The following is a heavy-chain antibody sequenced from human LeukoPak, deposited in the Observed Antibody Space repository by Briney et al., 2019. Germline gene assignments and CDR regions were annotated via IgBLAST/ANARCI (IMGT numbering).Heavy chain of an antibody. Sequence: KTSETLSLTCTVSGGSISSGGYYWSWIRQPPGKGLEWIGYIYYSGSTNYNPSLKSRVTISVDTSKNQFSLKLSSVTAADTAVYYCATGLRWSLYFDYWGQGTLVTVSS. CDR2: IYYSGST. V-gene: IGHV4-61*08. CDR1: GGSISSGGYY. CDR3: ATGLRWSLYFDY. D-gene: IGHD4-23*01. J-gene: IGHJ4*02.